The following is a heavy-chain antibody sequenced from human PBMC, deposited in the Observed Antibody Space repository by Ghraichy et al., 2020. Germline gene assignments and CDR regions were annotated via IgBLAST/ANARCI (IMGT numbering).Heavy chain of an antibody. CDR3: GRQAHDYVDA. D-gene: IGHD3-16*01. CDR1: NSSIRNYY. J-gene: IGHJ5*02. CDR2: VFYSGTT. V-gene: IGHV4-59*01. Sequence: SETLSLTCTVSNSSIRNYYWSWIRQPPGKGLEWIGYVFYSGTTNYNPSLRSRVTISLDTSKGQFSLKMTSVTATDTAVYYCGRQAHDYVDAWGQGTLVTVSS.